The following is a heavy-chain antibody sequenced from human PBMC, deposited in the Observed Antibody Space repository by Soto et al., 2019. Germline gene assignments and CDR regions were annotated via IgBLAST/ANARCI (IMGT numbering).Heavy chain of an antibody. Sequence: QVQLVQSGAEVKKPGSSVKVSCKASGGTFSSYAISWVRQAPGQGLEWMGGIIPIFGTANYAQKLEGSVTLPADESPSTAYMELSSLRSEDTAVYYCARVPPAYSSSSLEGWFDPWGQGTLVTVSS. D-gene: IGHD6-6*01. CDR2: IIPIFGTA. CDR3: ARVPPAYSSSSLEGWFDP. V-gene: IGHV1-69*12. J-gene: IGHJ5*02. CDR1: GGTFSSYA.